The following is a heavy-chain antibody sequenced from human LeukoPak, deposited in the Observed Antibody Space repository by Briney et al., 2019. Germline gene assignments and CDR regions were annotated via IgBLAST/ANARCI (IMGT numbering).Heavy chain of an antibody. CDR3: ARAGSSGWYAHPYFDY. D-gene: IGHD6-19*01. J-gene: IGHJ4*02. V-gene: IGHV1-8*01. Sequence: ASVKVSCKASGYTFTSYDINWVRQATGQGLEWMGWMNPNSGNTGYAQKFQGRVTMTRNTSISTAYMELSSLRSEDTAVYYCARAGSSGWYAHPYFDYWGQGTLVTVSS. CDR1: GYTFTSYD. CDR2: MNPNSGNT.